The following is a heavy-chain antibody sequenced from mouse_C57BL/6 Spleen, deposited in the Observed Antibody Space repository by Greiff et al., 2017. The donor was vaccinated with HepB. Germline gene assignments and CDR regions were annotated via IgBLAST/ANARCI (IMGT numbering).Heavy chain of an antibody. Sequence: QVQLQQSGAELVKPGASVKISCKASGYAFSSYWMIWVKQRPGKGLEWIGQIYPGDGDTNYNGKFKGKATLTADKSSSTAYMQLSSLTSEDSAVYFCARGKNYYGSSPYAMDYWGQGTSVTVSS. V-gene: IGHV1-80*01. CDR1: GYAFSSYW. J-gene: IGHJ4*01. CDR2: IYPGDGDT. D-gene: IGHD1-1*01. CDR3: ARGKNYYGSSPYAMDY.